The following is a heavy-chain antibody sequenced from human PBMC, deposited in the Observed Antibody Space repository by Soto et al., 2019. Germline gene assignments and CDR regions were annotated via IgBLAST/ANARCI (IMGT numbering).Heavy chain of an antibody. J-gene: IGHJ4*02. CDR3: ARVGSGSYRDDVDY. V-gene: IGHV1-3*01. Sequence: QVQLVQSGAEVKKPGASVKVSCKASGYTFTSYAMHWVRQAPGQRLEWMGWINAGNGNTKYSQKFQGRVTITRETSASTAYMELSSLRSEDTAVYYCARVGSGSYRDDVDYWGQGTLVTVSS. CDR2: INAGNGNT. CDR1: GYTFTSYA. D-gene: IGHD1-26*01.